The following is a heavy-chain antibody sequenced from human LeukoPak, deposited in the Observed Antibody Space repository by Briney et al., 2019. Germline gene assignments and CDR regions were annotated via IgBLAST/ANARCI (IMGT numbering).Heavy chain of an antibody. CDR2: ISGSGGST. J-gene: IGHJ5*02. CDR3: ARDGYEFGELNFPNWFDP. Sequence: PGGSLRLSCAASGFTFSSYAMSWVRQAPGKGLEWVSAISGSGGSTYYADSVKGRFTISRDNSKNTLYLQMNSLRAEDTAVYYCARDGYEFGELNFPNWFDPWGQGTLVTVSS. D-gene: IGHD3-10*01. V-gene: IGHV3-23*01. CDR1: GFTFSSYA.